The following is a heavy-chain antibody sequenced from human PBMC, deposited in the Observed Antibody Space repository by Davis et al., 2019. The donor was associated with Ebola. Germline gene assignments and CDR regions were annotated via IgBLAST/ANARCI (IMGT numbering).Heavy chain of an antibody. Sequence: GESLKISCAASGFTFSSYWMSWVRQAPGKGLEWVANINQDGSELSYVDSVKGRFIISRDNAKNSLFLQMSSLRAEDTSVYFCVGGSQTFDYWGQGTQVTVSS. CDR1: GFTFSSYW. J-gene: IGHJ4*02. D-gene: IGHD1-26*01. CDR3: VGGSQTFDY. V-gene: IGHV3-7*01. CDR2: INQDGSEL.